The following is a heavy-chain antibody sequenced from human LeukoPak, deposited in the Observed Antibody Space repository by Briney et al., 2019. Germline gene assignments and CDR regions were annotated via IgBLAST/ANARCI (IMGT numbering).Heavy chain of an antibody. J-gene: IGHJ3*02. V-gene: IGHV4-28*01. Sequence: ETLSLTCAVSGYSISSNNWWAWIRQPPGKGLEWIGYIYYSGSTYYNPYNPSLTSRVTMSVDTSKNQFSLKLDSVTEKDTAMYYCARNQAVAANRGAFDIWGQGTTVIISS. CDR3: ARNQAVAANRGAFDI. CDR2: IYYSGST. CDR1: GYSISSNNW. D-gene: IGHD6-19*01.